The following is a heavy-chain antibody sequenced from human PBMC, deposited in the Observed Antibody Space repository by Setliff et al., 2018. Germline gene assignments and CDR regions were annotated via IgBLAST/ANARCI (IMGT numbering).Heavy chain of an antibody. CDR2: VIQVGNG. V-gene: IGHV3-23*01. D-gene: IGHD4-17*01. CDR3: VKDRVNDGVWDFDS. Sequence: GESLKISCAASGFTFRDYTMAWVRQAPGKGLEWVAGVIQVGNGYYADSMKGRSVISRDNSRNSCFLQLNNLRPEDTATYYCVKDRVNDGVWDFDSWGQGIVVTVSS. J-gene: IGHJ4*02. CDR1: GFTFRDYT.